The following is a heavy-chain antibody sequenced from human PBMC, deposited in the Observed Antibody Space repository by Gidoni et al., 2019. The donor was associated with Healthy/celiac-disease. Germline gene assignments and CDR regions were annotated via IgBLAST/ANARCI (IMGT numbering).Heavy chain of an antibody. J-gene: IGHJ4*02. CDR2: ISYDGSNK. CDR3: ARQGGTLFDY. D-gene: IGHD1-1*01. V-gene: IGHV3-30-3*01. Sequence: VRQAPGKGLEWVAVISYDGSNKYYADSVKGRFTISRDNSKNTLYLQMNSLRDEDTAVYYCARQGGTLFDYWGQGTLVTVSS.